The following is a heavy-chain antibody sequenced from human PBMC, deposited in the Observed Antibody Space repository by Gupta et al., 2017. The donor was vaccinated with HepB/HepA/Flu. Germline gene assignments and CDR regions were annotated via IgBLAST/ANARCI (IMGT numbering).Heavy chain of an antibody. CDR1: GCTFSSYW. V-gene: IGHV3-74*01. D-gene: IGHD3-10*01. CDR3: ARWGFGYDENLDD. Sequence: EVQLVESGGGLVQPGGSLRLSCAASGCTFSSYWMHWVRQAPGKGLGWVSRINSDGSSTSDAYSVTGRFTISRDNAQITLYLQLQRMGDAYTAVYYCARWGFGYDENLDDWGQGTLVTVYS. J-gene: IGHJ4*02. CDR2: INSDGSST.